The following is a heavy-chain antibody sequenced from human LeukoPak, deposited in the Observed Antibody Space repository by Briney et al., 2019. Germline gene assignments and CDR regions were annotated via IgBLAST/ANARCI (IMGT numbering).Heavy chain of an antibody. CDR2: ISAQHGQT. J-gene: IGHJ4*02. CDR1: GYSENFYG. D-gene: IGHD4-17*01. CDR3: ARGRTTVTLYYFDY. V-gene: IGHV1-18*01. Sequence: ASVKVSCKTSGYSENFYGITWVRQVAGQGLEWMGWISAQHGQTEYAPNSQDRVTMTTDTYTNTAYMELRSLRSDDTAVYYCARGRTTVTLYYFDYWGQGTLVTVSS.